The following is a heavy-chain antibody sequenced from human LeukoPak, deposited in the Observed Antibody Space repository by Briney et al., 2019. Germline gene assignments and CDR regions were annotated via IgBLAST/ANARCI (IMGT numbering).Heavy chain of an antibody. CDR1: GFTFRNVW. J-gene: IGHJ4*02. CDR2: IKSKTDGETT. Sequence: GGSLRLSCAASGFTFRNVWMSWVRQAPGKGLEWVGRIKSKTDGETTQYAAPVKGRFTISRDDSRNTLYLQMDSLTTGDTAVYYCSTVLSGDTDYWGRGALVTVSS. CDR3: STVLSGDTDY. D-gene: IGHD6-19*01. V-gene: IGHV3-15*01.